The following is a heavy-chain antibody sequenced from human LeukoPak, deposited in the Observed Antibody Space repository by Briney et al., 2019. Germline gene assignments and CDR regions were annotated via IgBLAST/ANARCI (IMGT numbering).Heavy chain of an antibody. Sequence: VASVKVSCKASGYTFTVYYMHWLRQAPGQGLEWMGWINPSSSGTHYAQKFQGRVTMTRDTSITTAYMELSRLTSDDTAVYFCARDTGAPYYFDYWGQGTLVTVSS. J-gene: IGHJ4*02. V-gene: IGHV1-2*02. CDR3: ARDTGAPYYFDY. CDR2: INPSSSGT. D-gene: IGHD1-14*01. CDR1: GYTFTVYY.